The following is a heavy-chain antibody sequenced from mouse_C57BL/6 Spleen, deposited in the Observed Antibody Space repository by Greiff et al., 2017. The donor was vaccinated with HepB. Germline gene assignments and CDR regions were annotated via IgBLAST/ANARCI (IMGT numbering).Heavy chain of an antibody. J-gene: IGHJ4*01. CDR3: AREYYGYDDYAMDY. V-gene: IGHV1-22*01. CDR1: GYTFTDYN. CDR2: INPNNGGT. D-gene: IGHD2-2*01. Sequence: VQLQQSGPELVKPGASVKMSCKASGYTFTDYNMHWVKQSHGKSLEWIGYINPNNGGTSYNQKFKGKARLTVNKSSSPAYMELRSLTSEDSAVYYCAREYYGYDDYAMDYWGQGTSVTVSS.